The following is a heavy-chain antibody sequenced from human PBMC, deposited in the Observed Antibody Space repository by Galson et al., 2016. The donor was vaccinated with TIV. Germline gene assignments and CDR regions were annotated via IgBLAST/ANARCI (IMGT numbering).Heavy chain of an antibody. CDR3: ARPSDSSWYFDL. Sequence: SVKVSCKASGGSFSNYAINWVRQAPGQGLEWMGGIIPTFRSPNYAQRFQGRVTITADESTSTAFVELSSLRSDDTAVYYCARPSDSSWYFDLWGRGTPVIVSS. J-gene: IGHJ2*01. CDR2: IIPTFRSP. D-gene: IGHD6-13*01. V-gene: IGHV1-69*13. CDR1: GGSFSNYA.